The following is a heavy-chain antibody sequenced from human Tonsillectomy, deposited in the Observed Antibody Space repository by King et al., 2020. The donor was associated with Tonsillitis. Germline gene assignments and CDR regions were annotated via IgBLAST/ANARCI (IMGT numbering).Heavy chain of an antibody. D-gene: IGHD1-26*01. CDR1: GFTFTNYG. CDR2: ISGGGSYT. CDR3: AKGDGYGGTYPFFDY. Sequence: VQLVESGGGLVQPGGSLRLSCAASGFTFTNYGMHWVRQAPGKGLEWVSTISGGGSYTYYADSVKGRFTISRDDSKNTLHLIMNSLRVDDTAVYYCAKGDGYGGTYPFFDYWGPGILVTVSS. V-gene: IGHV3-23*04. J-gene: IGHJ4*02.